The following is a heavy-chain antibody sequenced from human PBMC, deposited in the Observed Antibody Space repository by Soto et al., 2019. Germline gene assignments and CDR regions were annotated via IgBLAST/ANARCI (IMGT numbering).Heavy chain of an antibody. CDR3: AREDSSSPGDIVSEYYFDY. CDR2: INPSGGST. J-gene: IGHJ4*02. Sequence: QVQLVQSGAEVKKPGASVKVSCKASGYTFTSYYMHWVRQAPGQGLEWMGIINPSGGSTSYAQKFQGRVTMTRDTSTSTVYMELSSLRSEDTAVYYCAREDSSSPGDIVSEYYFDYWGQGTLVTVSS. D-gene: IGHD6-6*01. V-gene: IGHV1-46*03. CDR1: GYTFTSYY.